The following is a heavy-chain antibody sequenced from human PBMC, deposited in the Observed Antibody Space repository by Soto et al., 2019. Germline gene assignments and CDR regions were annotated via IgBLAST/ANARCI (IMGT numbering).Heavy chain of an antibody. CDR3: ARDEFGDPGVY. CDR1: GYTFSNYC. Sequence: ASVKVSCKASGYTFSNYCIHWVRQAPGQGVEWLGAISPSGGSTGYAQKLQGRVTMTTDTSTSTAYMELRSLRSDDTAVYYCARDEFGDPGVYWGQGTLVT. V-gene: IGHV1-46*01. D-gene: IGHD4-17*01. J-gene: IGHJ4*02. CDR2: ISPSGGST.